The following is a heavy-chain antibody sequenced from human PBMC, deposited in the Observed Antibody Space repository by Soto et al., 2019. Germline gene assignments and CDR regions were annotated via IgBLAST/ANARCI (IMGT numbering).Heavy chain of an antibody. D-gene: IGHD2-15*01. Sequence: GGSLRLSCAASGFTFSSYAMSWVRQAPGKGLEWVSAISGSGGSTYYADSVKGRFTISRDNSKNTLYLQMNSLRAEDTAVYYCAKAVEYCSGGSCYPYYYYYGMDVWGQGTTVTVSS. CDR1: GFTFSSYA. J-gene: IGHJ6*02. CDR2: ISGSGGST. CDR3: AKAVEYCSGGSCYPYYYYYGMDV. V-gene: IGHV3-23*01.